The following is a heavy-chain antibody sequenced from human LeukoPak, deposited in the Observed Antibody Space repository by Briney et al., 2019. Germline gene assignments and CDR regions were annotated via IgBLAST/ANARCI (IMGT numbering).Heavy chain of an antibody. J-gene: IGHJ4*02. CDR1: GYTFTSFD. CDR3: AADWDY. D-gene: IGHD3-9*01. V-gene: IGHV1-8*01. CDR2: MNYNSGNT. Sequence: ASVKVSCKASGYTFTSFDINWVRQATGQGLEWMGWMNYNSGNTGYAQKFQGRVIMTRNISISTAYMELSSLRSEDTAVYYCAADWDYWGQGTLVTVSS.